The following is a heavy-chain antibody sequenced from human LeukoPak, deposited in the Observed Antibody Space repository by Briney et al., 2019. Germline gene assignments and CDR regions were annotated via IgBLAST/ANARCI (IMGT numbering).Heavy chain of an antibody. CDR1: GYTFTDYY. D-gene: IGHD3-22*01. V-gene: IGHV1-69-2*01. CDR3: ATDAPYYYDSSGYYWYNWFDP. Sequence: EASVKVSCKVSGYTFTDYYMHWVQQAPGKGLEWMGLVDPEDGETIYAEKFQGRVTITADTSTDTAYMELSSLRSEDTAVYYCATDAPYYYDSSGYYWYNWFDPWGQGTLATVSS. CDR2: VDPEDGET. J-gene: IGHJ5*02.